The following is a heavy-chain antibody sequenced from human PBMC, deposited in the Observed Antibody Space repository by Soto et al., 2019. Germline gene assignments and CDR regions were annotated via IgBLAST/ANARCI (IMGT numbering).Heavy chain of an antibody. CDR1: GYTFSNYG. Sequence: QVQLVQSGAEVKKPGASVTVSCKTSGYTFSNYGINWVRQAPGQGREWMGWLSGYNGNTNYAQTVQGRVTMTTDTSTGTVYKEVRSLKSDDTAIYYCSRFIMVGGWFDPNYYHGMDVWGQGTTVTVSS. CDR2: LSGYNGNT. CDR3: SRFIMVGGWFDPNYYHGMDV. J-gene: IGHJ6*02. D-gene: IGHD6-19*01. V-gene: IGHV1-18*01.